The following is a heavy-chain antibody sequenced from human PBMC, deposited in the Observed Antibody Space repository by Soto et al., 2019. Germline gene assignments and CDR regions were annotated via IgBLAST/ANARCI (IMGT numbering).Heavy chain of an antibody. CDR2: IYSGGST. CDR3: ATFIVGATM. V-gene: IGHV3-53*01. Sequence: PEGSLRLSCAVSGFTVSSNYMSWVRQAPGKGLEWVSLIYSGGSTYYADSVKGRFTISRDNSKNTLYLQMNSLRAEDTAVYYCATFIVGATMWGPGTLVTVSS. D-gene: IGHD1-26*01. J-gene: IGHJ4*02. CDR1: GFTVSSNY.